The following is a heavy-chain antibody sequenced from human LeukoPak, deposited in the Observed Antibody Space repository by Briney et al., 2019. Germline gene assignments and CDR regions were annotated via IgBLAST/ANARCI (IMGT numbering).Heavy chain of an antibody. J-gene: IGHJ4*02. V-gene: IGHV3-53*01. CDR1: GFSVPSNY. CDR2: IFSDGKT. Sequence: PGGSLRLSCAVSGFSVPSNYMSLISQAPGKGLEWVSVIFSDGKTYYTDSVRGRFTISRDNSKNMLDLQMNTQRAEDTAVYLCVGDGLTGLGSTGWSIFDYWGQGTRVTVSS. D-gene: IGHD6-19*01. CDR3: VGDGLTGLGSTGWSIFDY.